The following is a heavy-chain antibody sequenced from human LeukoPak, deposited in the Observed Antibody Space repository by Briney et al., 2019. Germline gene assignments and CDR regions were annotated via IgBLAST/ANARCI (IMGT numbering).Heavy chain of an antibody. CDR1: GYTFTAHA. Sequence: ASVKVSCKASGYTFTAHAVHWVRQAPGPRLEWMGWINVANGDTGYSQKFQDRVTITRDTSASTGYMEMSSLISEDTAVYYCASKPRGESRPFDYWGQGTLVTVSS. CDR2: INVANGDT. CDR3: ASKPRGESRPFDY. D-gene: IGHD3-16*01. J-gene: IGHJ4*02. V-gene: IGHV1-3*01.